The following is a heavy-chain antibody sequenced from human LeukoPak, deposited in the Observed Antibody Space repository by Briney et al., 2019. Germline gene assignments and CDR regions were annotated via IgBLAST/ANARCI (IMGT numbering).Heavy chain of an antibody. V-gene: IGHV3-7*01. CDR2: IKQDGSEK. J-gene: IGHJ3*02. D-gene: IGHD2-8*01. CDR3: AKDALDPDIVLMVYAIGAFDI. CDR1: GFTFSSYW. Sequence: PGGSLRLSCSASGFTFSSYWMSWVRQAPGKGLEWVANIKQDGSEKYYVDSVKGRFTISRDNAKNSLYLQMNSLRAEDTAVYYCAKDALDPDIVLMVYAIGAFDIWGQGTMVTVSS.